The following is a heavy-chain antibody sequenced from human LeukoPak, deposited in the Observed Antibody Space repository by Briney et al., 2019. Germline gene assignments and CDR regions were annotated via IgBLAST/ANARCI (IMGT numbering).Heavy chain of an antibody. CDR3: ARDGPAQMVDLDY. Sequence: ASVTVSCKASGYTFSGTGWYLYWLRQAPGQGLECMGWIHPNNGDTAYAQKCEGRVAMTRDTSISTAYMELRRLRPDDTAVYFCARDGPAQMVDLDYWGQGTLVTVSS. D-gene: IGHD3-10*01. J-gene: IGHJ4*02. V-gene: IGHV1-2*02. CDR1: GYTFSGTGWY. CDR2: IHPNNGDT.